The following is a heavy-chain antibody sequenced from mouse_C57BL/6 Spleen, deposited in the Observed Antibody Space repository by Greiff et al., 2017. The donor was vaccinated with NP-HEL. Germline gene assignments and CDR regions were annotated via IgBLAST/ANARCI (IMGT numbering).Heavy chain of an antibody. J-gene: IGHJ4*01. CDR3: ARGGQLRLRGTMDY. D-gene: IGHD3-2*02. CDR1: GYSITSGYY. CDR2: ISYDGSN. V-gene: IGHV3-6*01. Sequence: VQLKESGPGLVKPSQSLSLTCSVTGYSITSGYYWNWIRRFPGNKLEWMGYISYDGSNNYNPSLKNRISITRDTSKNQFFLKLNSVTTEDTATYYCARGGQLRLRGTMDYWGQGTSVTVSS.